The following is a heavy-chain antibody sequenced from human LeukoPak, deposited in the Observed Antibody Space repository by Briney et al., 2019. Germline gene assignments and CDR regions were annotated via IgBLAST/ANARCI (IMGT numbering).Heavy chain of an antibody. CDR2: IDPSGDYT. Sequence: GASVKVSCKASGFTFTRHWMHWVRQAPGQGLEWMGVIDPSGDYTRYAQKLQGRVTLTRDISTNTVYMEMSSLRSEDTAVYYCARDKYELLWFGAYYYMDVWGKGTTVTVSS. V-gene: IGHV1-46*01. CDR1: GFTFTRHW. J-gene: IGHJ6*03. D-gene: IGHD3-10*01. CDR3: ARDKYELLWFGAYYYMDV.